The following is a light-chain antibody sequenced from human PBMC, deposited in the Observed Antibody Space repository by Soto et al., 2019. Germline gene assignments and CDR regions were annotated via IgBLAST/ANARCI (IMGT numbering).Light chain of an antibody. J-gene: IGLJ1*01. Sequence: QSALTQPPSASGPPGQSVTISCTGTSSDVGGYNYVSWYQQHPGKAPKLMIYEVSKRPSGVPDRFSGSKSGNTAYLTISGLQAEDEADYYCSSYSDSDTKVFGTGTKLTVL. CDR3: SSYSDSDTKV. CDR1: SSDVGGYNY. CDR2: EVS. V-gene: IGLV2-8*01.